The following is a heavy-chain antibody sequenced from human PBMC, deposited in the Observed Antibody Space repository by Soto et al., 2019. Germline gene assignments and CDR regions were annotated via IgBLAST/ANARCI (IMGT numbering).Heavy chain of an antibody. CDR2: ISAYNGNT. D-gene: IGHD2-2*02. CDR1: GYTFTSYG. V-gene: IGHV1-18*01. Sequence: ASVKVSCKASGYTFTSYGISWVRQAPGQGLEWMGWISAYNGNTNYAQKLQGRVTMTTDTSTSTAYMELRSLRSDDTAVYYCARGGEDIVVVPAAIEPPSFEYFQHWGQGTLVTVSS. J-gene: IGHJ1*01. CDR3: ARGGEDIVVVPAAIEPPSFEYFQH.